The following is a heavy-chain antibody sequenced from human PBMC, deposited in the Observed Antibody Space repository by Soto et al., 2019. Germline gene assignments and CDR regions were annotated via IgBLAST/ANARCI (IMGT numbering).Heavy chain of an antibody. CDR3: SRARLSNGDTIVYFGSGLDV. D-gene: IGHD4-17*01. CDR2: IFPLFVNT. CDR1: GGTFRIFG. Sequence: QVRLMQSGAEVKKPGSSVNVSCKASGGTFRIFGISWVRQAPGQGLEWMGTIFPLFVNTNYAQKFQDRVTINADDSTNTAYMELSSLKSEDTALYYCSRARLSNGDTIVYFGSGLDVWGHGTTLTVSS. J-gene: IGHJ6*02. V-gene: IGHV1-69*18.